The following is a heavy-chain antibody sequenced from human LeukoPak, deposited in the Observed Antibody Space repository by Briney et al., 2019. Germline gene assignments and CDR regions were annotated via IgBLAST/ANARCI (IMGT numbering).Heavy chain of an antibody. J-gene: IGHJ4*02. Sequence: PSQTLSLTCTVSGDSISSGDYYWSWIRQPPGKGLEWIGYIYYSGSTYYNPSLESRVTISVDTSKNQFSLKLSSVTAADTAVYYCASWTTVSLNFDYWGQGTLVTVSS. V-gene: IGHV4-30-4*08. CDR2: IYYSGST. CDR3: ASWTTVSLNFDY. CDR1: GDSISSGDYY. D-gene: IGHD4-11*01.